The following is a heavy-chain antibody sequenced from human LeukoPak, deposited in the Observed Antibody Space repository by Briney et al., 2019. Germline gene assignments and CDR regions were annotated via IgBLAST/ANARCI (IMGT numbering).Heavy chain of an antibody. Sequence: PGGSLRLSCAASGFTFSSYGMHWARQAPGKGLEWVAVIWYDGSNKYYADSVKGRFTISRDNSKNTLYLQMNSLRAEDTAVYYCARPYSSGYYFDYWGQGTLVTVSS. V-gene: IGHV3-33*08. CDR2: IWYDGSNK. CDR3: ARPYSSGYYFDY. D-gene: IGHD6-19*01. CDR1: GFTFSSYG. J-gene: IGHJ4*02.